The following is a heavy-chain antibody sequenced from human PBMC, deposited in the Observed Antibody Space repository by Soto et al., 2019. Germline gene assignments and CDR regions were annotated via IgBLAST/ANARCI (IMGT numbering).Heavy chain of an antibody. J-gene: IGHJ4*02. CDR1: GFTFSSYG. Sequence: QVQLVESGGGVVQPGRSLRLSCAASGFTFSSYGMHWVRKAPGKGLVWVAVISYDGSNKYYADSVKGRFTISRDNSKNTLYLQMNSLRAENTAVYYCAKDEGEVAGTFDYWGQGTLVTVSS. V-gene: IGHV3-30*18. D-gene: IGHD6-19*01. CDR3: AKDEGEVAGTFDY. CDR2: ISYDGSNK.